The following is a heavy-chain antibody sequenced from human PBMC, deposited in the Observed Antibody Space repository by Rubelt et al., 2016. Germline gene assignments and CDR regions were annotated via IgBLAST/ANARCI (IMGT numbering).Heavy chain of an antibody. Sequence: EVQLVQSGAEVKKPGESLRISCKGSGYSFTSYWISWVRQMPGKGLEWMARIDPSNSYTKYSPSFKGPVTISADNDIDTAYLQWSSLKAADTAIYYCARRFSFGSPYYKDLWGKGTTVIVSS. J-gene: IGHJ6*03. D-gene: IGHD2-15*01. CDR3: ARRFSFGSPYYKDL. CDR1: GYSFTSYW. V-gene: IGHV5-10-1*04. CDR2: IDPSNSYT.